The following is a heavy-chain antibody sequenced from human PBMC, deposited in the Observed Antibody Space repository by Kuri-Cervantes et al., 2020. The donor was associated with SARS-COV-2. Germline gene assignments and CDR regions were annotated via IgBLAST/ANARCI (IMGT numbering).Heavy chain of an antibody. D-gene: IGHD6-13*01. Sequence: GGSLRLSCAASGFTFSSYATSWVRQAPGKGLEWVSAISGSGGSTYYADSVKGRFTISRDNSKNTLYLQMNSLRAEDTAVYYCAKELNEGYSSSWYFDYWGQGTLVTVSS. CDR3: AKELNEGYSSSWYFDY. CDR2: ISGSGGST. J-gene: IGHJ4*02. CDR1: GFTFSSYA. V-gene: IGHV3-23*01.